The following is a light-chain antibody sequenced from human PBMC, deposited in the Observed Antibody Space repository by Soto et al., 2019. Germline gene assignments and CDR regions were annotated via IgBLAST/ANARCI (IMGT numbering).Light chain of an antibody. J-gene: IGLJ3*02. Sequence: QPVLTQSSSASASLGSSVKLTCTLSGGHSGYTITWHQQQPGKAPRYLMKLEGSGNYNKGSGVPDRFSGSSSGADRYLTISNLQSEDEADYYCETWDSNTHWVFGGGTKLTVL. CDR2: LEGSGNY. CDR1: GGHSGYT. CDR3: ETWDSNTHWV. V-gene: IGLV4-60*03.